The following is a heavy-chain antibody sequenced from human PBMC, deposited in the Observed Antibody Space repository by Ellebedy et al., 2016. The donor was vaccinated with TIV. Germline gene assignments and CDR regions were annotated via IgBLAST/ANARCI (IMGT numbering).Heavy chain of an antibody. J-gene: IGHJ5*01. Sequence: SETLSLTCAVSGDSISSVHWWRWVRQPPGKGLEWIGEIYHSGSTTFNPSLTSRLTISVDKSKNQFSRRLTSVTAADTAVYYCARLGGDYYDSSGWFDSWGQGTLVTVSS. CDR1: GDSISSVHW. V-gene: IGHV4-4*02. D-gene: IGHD3-22*01. CDR3: ARLGGDYYDSSGWFDS. CDR2: IYHSGST.